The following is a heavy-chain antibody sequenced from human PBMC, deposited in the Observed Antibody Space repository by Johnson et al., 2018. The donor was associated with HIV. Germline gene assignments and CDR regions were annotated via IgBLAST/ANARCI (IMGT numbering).Heavy chain of an antibody. CDR1: GFTFSSFG. V-gene: IGHV3-33*01. CDR2: IWYDGSNK. D-gene: IGHD2-15*01. Sequence: QVQLVESGGGVVQPGRSLRLSCAASGFTFSSFGMHWVRQAPGKGLEWVAVIWYDGSNKYYADSVNGRFTISRDNSKNTLYLQMNSLRAEDTAVYYCARDMCSGGSCYAFDIWGQGTMVTVSS. J-gene: IGHJ3*02. CDR3: ARDMCSGGSCYAFDI.